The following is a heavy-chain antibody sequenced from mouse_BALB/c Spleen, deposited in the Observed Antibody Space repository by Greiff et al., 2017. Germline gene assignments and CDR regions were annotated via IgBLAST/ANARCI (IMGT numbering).Heavy chain of an antibody. CDR1: GYTFTSYW. J-gene: IGHJ1*01. Sequence: QVQLQQPGAELVKPGASVKLSCKASGYTFTSYWMHWVKQRPGQGLEWIGEINPSNGRTNYNEKFKSKATLTVDKSSSTAYMQLSSLTSEDSAVYYCARSRITTVGDWYFDVGGAGTTVTVSS. CDR2: INPSNGRT. D-gene: IGHD1-1*01. CDR3: ARSRITTVGDWYFDV. V-gene: IGHV1S81*02.